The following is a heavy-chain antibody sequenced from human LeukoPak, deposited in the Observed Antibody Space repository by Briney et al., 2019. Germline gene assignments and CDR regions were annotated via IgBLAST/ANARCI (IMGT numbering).Heavy chain of an antibody. CDR3: AREPLRTEHIDY. V-gene: IGHV1-8*01. J-gene: IGHJ4*02. CDR1: GYTFTIYD. CDR2: MNPNSGNT. D-gene: IGHD1-14*01. Sequence: ASVKVSCKASGYTFTIYDINWVRQATGQGLEWMGWMNPNSGNTGYAQKFQGRVTMTRDTSTSTAYMELSSLRSEDSAVYYCAREPLRTEHIDYWGQGTLVTVSS.